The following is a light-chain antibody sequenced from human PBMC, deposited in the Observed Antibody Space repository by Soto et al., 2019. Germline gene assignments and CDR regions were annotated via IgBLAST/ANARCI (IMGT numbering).Light chain of an antibody. CDR2: GAS. CDR3: QQYNNWART. CDR1: QSVSRN. Sequence: EVVLTQSPGTLSLSPGERATPSCRASQSVSRNYLAWYQKKPGQAPRLLIYGASTRATGIPARFSGSGSGTEFTLTISSLQSADFAVYFCQQYNNWARTFGQGTKVDIK. J-gene: IGKJ1*01. V-gene: IGKV3-15*01.